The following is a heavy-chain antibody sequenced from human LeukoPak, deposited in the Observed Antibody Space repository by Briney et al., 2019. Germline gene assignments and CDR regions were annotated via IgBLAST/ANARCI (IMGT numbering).Heavy chain of an antibody. V-gene: IGHV1-69*13. CDR3: ARGWLAETTVVTPYNY. CDR2: ITPMFGTA. Sequence: GASVKVSCKASGGTFISHDISWVRQAPGQGLEWMGGITPMFGTAVYAQKFQGRVTITAVESMSTAYMELSSLRSEDTAIYYCARGWLAETTVVTPYNYWGQGTLVTVSS. CDR1: GGTFISHD. D-gene: IGHD4-23*01. J-gene: IGHJ4*02.